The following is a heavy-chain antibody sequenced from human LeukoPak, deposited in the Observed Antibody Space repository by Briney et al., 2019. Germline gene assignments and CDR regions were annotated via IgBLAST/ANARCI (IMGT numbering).Heavy chain of an antibody. Sequence: GASVKVSRKASGVTFSSYAISWGRQAPGQGLEWMGRIIPILGIANYAQKFQGRVTITADKSTSTAYMELSSQRSEDTAVYYCSRDLGGNWNPPVGYWGQGTLVTVSS. V-gene: IGHV1-69*04. J-gene: IGHJ4*02. CDR1: GVTFSSYA. CDR3: SRDLGGNWNPPVGY. CDR2: IIPILGIA. D-gene: IGHD1-20*01.